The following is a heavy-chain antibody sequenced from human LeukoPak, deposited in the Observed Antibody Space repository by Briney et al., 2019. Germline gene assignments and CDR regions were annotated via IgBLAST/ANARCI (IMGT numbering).Heavy chain of an antibody. V-gene: IGHV3-21*01. CDR2: ISSSSSYI. D-gene: IGHD3-22*01. CDR3: ASYDSSGYYSKPYYYYGMDV. J-gene: IGHJ6*02. CDR1: GFTFSSYS. Sequence: GGSLRLSCAASGFTFSSYSMSWVRQAPGKGLEWVSSISSSSSYIYYADSVKGRFTISRDHAKISLYLQMHSLRAEDTAVYYCASYDSSGYYSKPYYYYGMDVWGQGTTVTVSS.